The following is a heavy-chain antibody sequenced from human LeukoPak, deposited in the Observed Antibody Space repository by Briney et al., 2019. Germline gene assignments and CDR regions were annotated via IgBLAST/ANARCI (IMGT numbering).Heavy chain of an antibody. CDR1: GFTFSSYG. J-gene: IGHJ4*02. D-gene: IGHD2-21*01. CDR2: IWNDGSNT. CDR3: ARDLHSGAYCWGSFDY. Sequence: PGGSLRLSCAASGFTFSSYGMHWVRQAPGKGLEGVTFIWNDGSNTDYADSVKGRFTISRDNSKKTLFLQMNSLRDEDTAVYYCARDLHSGAYCWGSFDYWGQGTLVTVSS. V-gene: IGHV3-33*01.